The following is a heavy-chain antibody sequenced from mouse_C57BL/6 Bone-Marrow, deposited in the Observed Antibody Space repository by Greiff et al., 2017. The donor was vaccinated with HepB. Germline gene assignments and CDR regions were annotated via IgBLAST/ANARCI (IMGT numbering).Heavy chain of an antibody. CDR2: ISYDGSN. Sequence: EVKVEESGPGLVKPSQSLSLTCSVTGYSITSGYYWNWIRQFPGNKLEWMGYISYDGSNNYNPSLKNRISITRDTSKNQFFLKLNSVTTEDTATYYCARGGFYYGSSPFDYWGQGTTLTVSS. D-gene: IGHD1-1*01. CDR3: ARGGFYYGSSPFDY. V-gene: IGHV3-6*01. J-gene: IGHJ2*01. CDR1: GYSITSGYY.